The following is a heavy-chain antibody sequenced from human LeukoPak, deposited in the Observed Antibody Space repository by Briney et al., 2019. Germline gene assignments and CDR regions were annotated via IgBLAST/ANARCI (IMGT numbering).Heavy chain of an antibody. D-gene: IGHD6-19*01. Sequence: GGSLRLSCAASGFTFSSYGMHWVRQAPGKGLEWVAVISYDGSNKYYADSVKGRFTISRDNSKNTLYLQMNSLRAEDTAVYYCAREAGIAVAGTFYYYGMDVWGQGTTVTVSS. V-gene: IGHV3-30*03. CDR2: ISYDGSNK. CDR1: GFTFSSYG. J-gene: IGHJ6*02. CDR3: AREAGIAVAGTFYYYGMDV.